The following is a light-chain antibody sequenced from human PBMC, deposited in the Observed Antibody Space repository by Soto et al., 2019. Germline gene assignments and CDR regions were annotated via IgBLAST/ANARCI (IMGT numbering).Light chain of an antibody. J-gene: IGKJ1*01. Sequence: EIVLTQSPATLSLSPGERDTLSCRASQSVSSYLAWYQQKPGQAPRLLISDASNRATGIPARFSGSGSGTDFTLTISSLEAEDFAVYYCQQRSNWPWTFGQGTKV. CDR3: QQRSNWPWT. CDR1: QSVSSY. V-gene: IGKV3-11*01. CDR2: DAS.